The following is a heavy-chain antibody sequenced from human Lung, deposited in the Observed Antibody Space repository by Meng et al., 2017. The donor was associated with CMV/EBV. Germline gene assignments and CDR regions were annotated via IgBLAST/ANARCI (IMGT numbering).Heavy chain of an antibody. V-gene: IGHV4-39*07. D-gene: IGHD6-19*01. CDR1: GGSISSSSYY. CDR3: ATPRAGYASGWSFDY. J-gene: IGHJ4*02. Sequence: SETLSLXCSVSGGSISSSSYYWGWIRQPPGKGLEWIGSLYQSGSTFYNPSLKSRVTISVDTSKNHFSLKLSSVTAADTAVYYCATPRAGYASGWSFDYWGQGALVTVSS. CDR2: LYQSGST.